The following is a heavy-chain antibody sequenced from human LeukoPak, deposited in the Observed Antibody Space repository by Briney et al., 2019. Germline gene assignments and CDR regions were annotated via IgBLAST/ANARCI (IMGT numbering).Heavy chain of an antibody. Sequence: PSETLSLTCAVYGGSFSGYYWSWTRQPPGKGLEWIGEINHSGSTNYNPSLKSRVTISVDTSKNQFSLKLSSVTAADTAVYYCARGYGSFDPWGQGTLVTVFS. CDR3: ARGYGSFDP. CDR2: INHSGST. CDR1: GGSFSGYY. V-gene: IGHV4-34*01. J-gene: IGHJ5*02. D-gene: IGHD3-10*01.